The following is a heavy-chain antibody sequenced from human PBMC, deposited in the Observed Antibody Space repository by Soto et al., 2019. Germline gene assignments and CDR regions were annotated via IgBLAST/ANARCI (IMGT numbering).Heavy chain of an antibody. CDR2: ISYDGSNK. Sequence: GGSLRLSCAASGFTFSSYGMHWVRQAPGKGLEWVAVISYDGSNKYYADSVKGRFTISRDNSKNTLYLQMNSLRAEDTAVYYCAKDRRWTTVIPNDYWGQGTLVTVSS. V-gene: IGHV3-30*18. D-gene: IGHD4-4*01. CDR1: GFTFSSYG. J-gene: IGHJ4*02. CDR3: AKDRRWTTVIPNDY.